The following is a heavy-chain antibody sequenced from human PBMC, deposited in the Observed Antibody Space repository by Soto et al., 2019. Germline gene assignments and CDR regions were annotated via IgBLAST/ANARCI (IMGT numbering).Heavy chain of an antibody. CDR1: GYIIKNYW. J-gene: IGHJ4*02. CDR2: IFPDDSDT. D-gene: IGHD3-16*01. V-gene: IGHV5-51*01. CDR3: FRGGVTSRTFDY. Sequence: EVQLVQSGTEVKQPGESLKISCKASGYIIKNYWIGWVRQMPGQGLEWMGIIFPDDSDTRYSPSIQGHVTISVDKSISTAYVQWSSLKASDSAIYYCFRGGVTSRTFDYWGQGTLVAVSS.